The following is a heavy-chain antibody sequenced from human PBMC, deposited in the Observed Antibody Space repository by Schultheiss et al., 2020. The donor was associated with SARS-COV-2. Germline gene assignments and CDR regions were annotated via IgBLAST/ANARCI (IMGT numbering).Heavy chain of an antibody. CDR2: IYTSGST. J-gene: IGHJ4*02. Sequence: SETLSLTCTVSGGSISSYYWSWIRQPAGKGLEWIGRIYTSGSTNYNPSLKSRVTMSVDTSKNQFSLKLSSVTAADTAVYYCARHDGSYCSSTSCYRLGFDYWGQGTLVTVSS. V-gene: IGHV4-4*07. CDR1: GGSISSYY. D-gene: IGHD2-2*01. CDR3: ARHDGSYCSSTSCYRLGFDY.